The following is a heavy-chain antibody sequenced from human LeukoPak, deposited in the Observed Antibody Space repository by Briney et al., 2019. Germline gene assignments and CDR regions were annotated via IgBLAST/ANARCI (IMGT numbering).Heavy chain of an antibody. CDR3: ATDSNSWSSLGVLKYYSYYMDV. V-gene: IGHV1-24*01. D-gene: IGHD6-13*01. J-gene: IGHJ6*03. CDR1: GYTLTELS. Sequence: AASVKVSCKVSGYTLTELSMHWVRQAPGKGLEWMGGFDPEDGETIYAQKFQGRVTMTEDTSTDTAYMELSSLRSEDTAVYYCATDSNSWSSLGVLKYYSYYMDVWGKGTTVTVSS. CDR2: FDPEDGET.